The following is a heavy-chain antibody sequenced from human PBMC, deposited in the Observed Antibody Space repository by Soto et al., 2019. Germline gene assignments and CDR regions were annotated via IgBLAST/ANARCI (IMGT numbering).Heavy chain of an antibody. CDR2: IYYSGST. CDR3: ARGPYDYVWGSYGADDY. Sequence: QVQLQESGPGLVKPSETLSLTCTVSGGSVSSGSYYWSWIRQPPGKGLEWIGYIYYSGSTNYNPSLKSRVTISVHTSKNQFSLKLSSVTAADTAVYYCARGPYDYVWGSYGADDYWGQGTLVTVSS. D-gene: IGHD3-16*01. CDR1: GGSVSSGSYY. J-gene: IGHJ4*02. V-gene: IGHV4-61*01.